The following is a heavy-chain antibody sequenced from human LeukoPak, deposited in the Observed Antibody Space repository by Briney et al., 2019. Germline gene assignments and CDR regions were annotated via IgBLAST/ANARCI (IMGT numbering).Heavy chain of an antibody. D-gene: IGHD3-9*01. CDR2: IYYSGST. CDR3: ARALRRSAPLDY. J-gene: IGHJ4*02. CDR1: GYSISSGYY. V-gene: IGHV4-59*01. Sequence: SETLSLTCTVSGYSISSGYYWSWIRQPPGKGLEWIGYIYYSGSTNYNPSLKSRVTISVDTSKNQFSLKLSSVTAADTAVYYCARALRRSAPLDYWGQGTLVTVSS.